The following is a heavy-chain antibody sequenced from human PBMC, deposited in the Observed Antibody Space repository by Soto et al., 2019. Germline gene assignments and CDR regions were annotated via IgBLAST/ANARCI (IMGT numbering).Heavy chain of an antibody. Sequence: EVQLVESGGGLVHPGGSLRLSCAASGFTFSGSAMPWVRQASGWGLEGIGRIRNKVNNYAKRYAASVTGKFTISRDESKNKAYLHMNRLNTADTYVYVCTCLPDSGGGDGGRYLTLLSRGTLVTVSS. D-gene: IGHD6-25*01. J-gene: IGHJ2*01. V-gene: IGHV3-73*02. CDR3: TCLPDSGGGDGGRYLTL. CDR2: IRNKVNNYAK. CDR1: GFTFSGSA.